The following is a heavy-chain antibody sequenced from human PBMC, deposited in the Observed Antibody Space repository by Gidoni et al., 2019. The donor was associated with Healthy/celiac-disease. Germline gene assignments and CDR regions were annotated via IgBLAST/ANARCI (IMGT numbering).Heavy chain of an antibody. J-gene: IGHJ5*02. Sequence: QVQLVESGGGVVQPGRSLRLSCAASGFTFSSYAMHWVRQAPGKGLEWVAVISYDGSNKYYADSVKGRFTISRDNSKNTLYLQMNSLRAEDTAVYYCAREGENCSSTSCYTWFDPWGQGTLVTVSS. CDR2: ISYDGSNK. V-gene: IGHV3-30-3*01. CDR1: GFTFSSYA. CDR3: AREGENCSSTSCYTWFDP. D-gene: IGHD2-2*02.